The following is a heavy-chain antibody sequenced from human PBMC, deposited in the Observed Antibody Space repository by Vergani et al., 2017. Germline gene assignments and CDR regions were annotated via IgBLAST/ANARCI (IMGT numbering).Heavy chain of an antibody. D-gene: IGHD3-16*01. CDR3: AMHFRGWGIDY. V-gene: IGHV3-30*02. Sequence: QVQLVESGGGVVQRGGSLRLSCATSGFTLSNYDMQWIRQGPGKGLEFVAFIQFDGSNQYYAYSVKGRFTLSRDFSKNTLYLQMNSLRTDDTATYYCAMHFRGWGIDYWGQGTQVIVSS. CDR2: IQFDGSNQ. CDR1: GFTLSNYD. J-gene: IGHJ4*02.